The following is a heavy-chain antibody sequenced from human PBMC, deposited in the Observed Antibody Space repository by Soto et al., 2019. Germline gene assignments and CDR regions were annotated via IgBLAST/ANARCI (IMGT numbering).Heavy chain of an antibody. Sequence: SEPLSLTCTVSGGSMSNYYWNWIRQPPGNGLEWIGYIYYSGSTNYNPSLKSRVTISLDTPNNQFSLKLSSVIAADTAVYYCARVSRRYCSGDRSHFALWGQGTLVTIS. V-gene: IGHV4-59*01. CDR3: ARVSRRYCSGDRSHFAL. CDR1: GGSMSNYY. D-gene: IGHD2-15*01. CDR2: IYYSGST. J-gene: IGHJ4*02.